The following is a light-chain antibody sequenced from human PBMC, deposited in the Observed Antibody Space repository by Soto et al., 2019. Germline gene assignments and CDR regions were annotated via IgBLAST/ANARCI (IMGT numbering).Light chain of an antibody. CDR1: QSVSSAY. CDR2: GAS. V-gene: IGKV3-20*01. CDR3: QQYGSTPRT. Sequence: EIALTQSRGTLSLSPGERATLTCRASQSVSSAYLAWHQQKPGQAPRLLIYGASSRATGIPDRFSGSGSGTDFTLTISRLEPEDFAVYYCQQYGSTPRTFGQGTKVEIK. J-gene: IGKJ1*01.